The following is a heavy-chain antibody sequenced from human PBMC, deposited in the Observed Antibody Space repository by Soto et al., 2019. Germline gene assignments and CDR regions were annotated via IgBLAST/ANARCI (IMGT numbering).Heavy chain of an antibody. CDR2: ISGSGIRT. CDR1: GFTFRSYA. Sequence: DVQLLESGGGLVQPGGSLRLSCAASGFTFRSYAMSWVRQAPGKGLEWVSGISGSGIRTHYADSGKGRFTVSRDNSKHTLYLQMNSLRAEDTAVYNCAKEPVGPDWYFDLWGRGTLVNVS. V-gene: IGHV3-23*01. J-gene: IGHJ2*01. CDR3: AKEPVGPDWYFDL.